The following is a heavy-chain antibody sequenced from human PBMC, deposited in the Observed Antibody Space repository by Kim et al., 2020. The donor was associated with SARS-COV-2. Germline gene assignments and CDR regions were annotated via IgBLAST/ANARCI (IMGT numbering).Heavy chain of an antibody. CDR1: GFTLSSYA. V-gene: IGHV3-30-3*01. CDR2: ISYDGSNK. D-gene: IGHD1-26*01. J-gene: IGHJ3*02. Sequence: GGSLRLSCAASGFTLSSYALHWVRQAPGKGLEWVAVISYDGSNKYYADSVKGRFTISRDNSKNTLYLQMNSLRAEDTAVYYCAREKWGGAFDIWGQGTMVTVSS. CDR3: AREKWGGAFDI.